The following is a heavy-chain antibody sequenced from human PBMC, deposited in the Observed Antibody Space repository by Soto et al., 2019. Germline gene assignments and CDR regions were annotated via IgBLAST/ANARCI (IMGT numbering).Heavy chain of an antibody. J-gene: IGHJ4*02. CDR2: IIPIFGTA. D-gene: IGHD1-26*01. CDR1: GSTFSSYA. CDR3: ARDGSGSYYVPFDY. Sequence: QVQLVQSGAEVKKPGSSVKVSCKASGSTFSSYAISWVRQAPGQGLEWMGGIIPIFGTANYAQKFQGRVTITADESTSTAYMELSSLRSEDTAVYYCARDGSGSYYVPFDYWGQGTLVTVSS. V-gene: IGHV1-69*12.